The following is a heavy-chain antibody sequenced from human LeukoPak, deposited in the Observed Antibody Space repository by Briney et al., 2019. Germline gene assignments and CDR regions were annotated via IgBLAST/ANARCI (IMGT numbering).Heavy chain of an antibody. CDR2: ISGSGGST. CDR1: GFIVSDHY. V-gene: IGHV3-23*01. D-gene: IGHD4-23*01. J-gene: IGHJ4*02. CDR3: AKAGGSNPPYDY. Sequence: PGGSLRLSCAASGFIVSDHYMGWVRQAPGKGREWVSAISGSGGSTYYADSVKGRFTISRDNSKNTLYLQMNSLRAEDTAVYYCAKAGGSNPPYDYWGQGTLVTVSS.